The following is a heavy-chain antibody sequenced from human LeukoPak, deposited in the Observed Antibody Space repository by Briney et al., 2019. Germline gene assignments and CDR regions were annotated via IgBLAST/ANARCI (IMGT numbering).Heavy chain of an antibody. J-gene: IGHJ3*02. D-gene: IGHD1-1*01. CDR1: GFTFSSYG. CDR3: AKGGTTGTTSPLRAFDI. CDR2: ISYDGSNK. Sequence: GGSLRLSCAASGFTFSSYGMHWVRQAPGKGLEWVAVISYDGSNKYYADSVKGRFTISRDNSKNTLYLQMNSLRAEDTAVYYCAKGGTTGTTSPLRAFDIWGQGTMVTVSS. V-gene: IGHV3-30*18.